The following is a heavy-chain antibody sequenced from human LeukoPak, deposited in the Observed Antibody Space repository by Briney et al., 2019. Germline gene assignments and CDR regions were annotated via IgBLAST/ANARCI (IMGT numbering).Heavy chain of an antibody. V-gene: IGHV4-39*07. CDR2: IYYSGST. D-gene: IGHD3-16*02. J-gene: IGHJ5*02. CDR1: GGSISSSSYY. CDR3: ARDKLRLGELSLYL. Sequence: SETLSLTCTVSGGSISSSSYYWGWIRQPPGKGLEWIGSIYYSGSTYYNPSLKSRVTISVDTSKNQFSLKLSSVTAADTAVYYCARDKLRLGELSLYLWGQGTLVTVSS.